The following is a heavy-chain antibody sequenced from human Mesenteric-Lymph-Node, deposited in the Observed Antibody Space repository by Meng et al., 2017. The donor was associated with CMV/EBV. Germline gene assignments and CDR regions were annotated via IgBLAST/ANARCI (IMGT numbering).Heavy chain of an antibody. CDR2: MNPNSGNT. Sequence: SASTFTSYYFNWVRQATGQGLEWMGWMNPNSGNTGYAQKFQGRVTMTRNTSITTAYMELSSLRSEDTAVYYCARGRGTTHKGNWFDPWGQGTLVTVSS. J-gene: IGHJ5*02. D-gene: IGHD2/OR15-2a*01. CDR3: ARGRGTTHKGNWFDP. V-gene: IGHV1-8*01. CDR1: ASTFTSYY.